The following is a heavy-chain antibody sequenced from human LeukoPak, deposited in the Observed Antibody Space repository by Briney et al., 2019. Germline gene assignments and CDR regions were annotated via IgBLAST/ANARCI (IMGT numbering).Heavy chain of an antibody. CDR1: GGSISSYY. Sequence: SETLSLTCTVSGGSISSYYWSWIRQPPGNGLEWIGYIYYSGSTNYNPSLKSRVTISEDTSKNQASLRLKSVTAADTAVYYCARGVAGSGSTPNHWGQGTLVTVSS. V-gene: IGHV4-59*01. CDR2: IYYSGST. J-gene: IGHJ5*02. D-gene: IGHD1-26*01. CDR3: ARGVAGSGSTPNH.